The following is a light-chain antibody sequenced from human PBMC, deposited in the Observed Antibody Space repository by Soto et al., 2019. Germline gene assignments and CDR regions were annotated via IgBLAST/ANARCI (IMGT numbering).Light chain of an antibody. CDR2: SSS. CDR1: QSISKY. CDR3: QQTYSAPLT. Sequence: DIQMTQSPSSLSASVGDRVTITCRASQSISKYLNWYQQKPGKAPNFLIYSSSTLQSGVPSRFSGSGSGTDFTLTISSLQPEDFATYYCQQTYSAPLTFCGGTKVEIK. V-gene: IGKV1-39*01. J-gene: IGKJ4*01.